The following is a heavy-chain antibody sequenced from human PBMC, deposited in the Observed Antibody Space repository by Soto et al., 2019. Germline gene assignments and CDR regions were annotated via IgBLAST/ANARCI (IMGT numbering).Heavy chain of an antibody. J-gene: IGHJ6*02. Sequence: GASVKVSCKASGYIFTGYYMHWVRQAPGQGLEWVGWINPNSGGTNYAQKFQGWVTMTRDTSISTAYMELSRLRSDDTAVYYCAREEAYSSSWDYYYGMDVWGQGTTVTVSS. CDR3: AREEAYSSSWDYYYGMDV. CDR2: INPNSGGT. V-gene: IGHV1-2*04. CDR1: GYIFTGYY. D-gene: IGHD6-13*01.